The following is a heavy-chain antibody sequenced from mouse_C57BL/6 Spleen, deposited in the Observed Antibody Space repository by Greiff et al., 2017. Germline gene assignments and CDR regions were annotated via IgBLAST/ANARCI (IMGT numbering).Heavy chain of an antibody. V-gene: IGHV14-4*01. Sequence: VQLQQSGAELVRPGASVKLSCTASGFNIKDDYMHWVKQRPEQGLEWIGWIDPENGDTEYASKFQGKATITADTSSNTAYLQLSSLTSEDTAVYYCTQGGAFDYWGQGTTLTVSS. CDR1: GFNIKDDY. CDR3: TQGGAFDY. J-gene: IGHJ2*01. CDR2: IDPENGDT.